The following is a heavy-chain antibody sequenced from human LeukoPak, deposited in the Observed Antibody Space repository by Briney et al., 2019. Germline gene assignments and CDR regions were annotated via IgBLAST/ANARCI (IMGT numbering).Heavy chain of an antibody. CDR2: ISSSSSCI. D-gene: IGHD6-13*01. V-gene: IGHV3-21*01. J-gene: IGHJ4*02. CDR3: ARDEGSIAAAGSFDY. CDR1: GFTFSSYS. Sequence: GESLRLSCAASGFTFSSYSMNWVRQAPGKGLEWVSSISSSSSCIYYADSVKGRFTISRDNAKNSLYLQMNSLRAEDTAVYYCARDEGSIAAAGSFDYWGQGTLVTVSS.